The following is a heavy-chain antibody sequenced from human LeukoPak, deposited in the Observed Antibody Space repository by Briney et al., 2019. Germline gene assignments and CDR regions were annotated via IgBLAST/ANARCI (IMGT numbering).Heavy chain of an antibody. J-gene: IGHJ4*02. D-gene: IGHD3-10*01. CDR2: IYYSGST. CDR1: GGSISSSSYY. V-gene: IGHV4-39*07. Sequence: PSETLSLTCTVSGGSISSSSYYWGWIRQPPGKGLEWIGSIYYSGSTYYNPSLKSRVTISVDTSKNQFSLKLSSVTAADTAVYYCAREHGSGSYYRAVDYWGQGTLVTVSS. CDR3: AREHGSGSYYRAVDY.